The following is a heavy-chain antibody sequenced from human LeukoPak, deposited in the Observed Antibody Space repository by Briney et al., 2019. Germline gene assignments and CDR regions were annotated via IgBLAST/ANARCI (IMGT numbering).Heavy chain of an antibody. J-gene: IGHJ4*02. CDR2: IYYSGST. Sequence: TSETLSLTCTVSGGSISSYYWSWIRQPPGKGLEWIGYIYYSGSTNYNPSLKSRVTISVDTSKNQFSLKLSSVTAADTAVYYCARLLSREYFDYWGQGTLVTVSS. CDR1: GGSISSYY. CDR3: ARLLSREYFDY. V-gene: IGHV4-59*08.